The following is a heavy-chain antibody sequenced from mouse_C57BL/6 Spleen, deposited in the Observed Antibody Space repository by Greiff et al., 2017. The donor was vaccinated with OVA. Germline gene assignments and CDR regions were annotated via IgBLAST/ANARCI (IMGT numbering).Heavy chain of an antibody. J-gene: IGHJ2*01. V-gene: IGHV1-82*01. CDR1: GYAFSSSW. CDR3: ARIYYDYGGYFDY. CDR2: MYPGDGDT. D-gene: IGHD2-4*01. Sequence: VQLQQSGPELVKPGASVKISCKASGYAFSSSWMNWVKQRPGKGLEWIGRMYPGDGDTNYNGKFKGKATLTADKSSSTAYMQLSSLTSEDSAVYFCARIYYDYGGYFDYWGQGTTLTVSS.